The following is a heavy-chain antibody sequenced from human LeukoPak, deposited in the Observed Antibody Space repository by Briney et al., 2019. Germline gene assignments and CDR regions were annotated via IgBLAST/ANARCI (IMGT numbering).Heavy chain of an antibody. D-gene: IGHD2-2*01. CDR1: GYTFTSYG. CDR3: ARDRIVVVPAANMPDFDY. CDR2: ISAYNGNT. J-gene: IGHJ4*02. Sequence: ASVKVSCKASGYTFTSYGISWVRQAPGQGLEWMGWISAYNGNTNYAQELQGRVTMTTDTSTSTAYMELRSLRSDDTAVYYCARDRIVVVPAANMPDFDYWGQGTLVTVSS. V-gene: IGHV1-18*01.